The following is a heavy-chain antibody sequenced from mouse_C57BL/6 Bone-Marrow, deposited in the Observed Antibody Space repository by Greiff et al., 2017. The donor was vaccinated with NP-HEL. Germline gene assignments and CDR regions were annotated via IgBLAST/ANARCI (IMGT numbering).Heavy chain of an antibody. V-gene: IGHV1-36*01. CDR2: VYPYNGGT. CDR3: ARAPYYDGSSPFAY. Sequence: VQLQQSGPVLVKPGPSVTISCKASGFTFTDYYMHWVRQSHGKSLEWIGLVYPYNGGTSYNQKFKGKATLPVDPSSSTAYMELISLTSEDSAVYYCARAPYYDGSSPFAYWGKGTLVTVSA. CDR1: GFTFTDYY. D-gene: IGHD1-1*01. J-gene: IGHJ3*01.